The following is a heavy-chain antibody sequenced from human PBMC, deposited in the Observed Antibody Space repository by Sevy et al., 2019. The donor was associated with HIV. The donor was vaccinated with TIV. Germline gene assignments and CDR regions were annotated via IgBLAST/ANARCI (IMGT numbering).Heavy chain of an antibody. D-gene: IGHD3-3*01. Sequence: GGSLRLSCAASGFTFSDHYMGWVRQAPGKGLEWVGRSRDKINSYATEYAASVRGRFTISRDDSKNSLYLQMNSLKIEDKAVYYCVREYYDSWSVYRFFYMDVWGKGTTVTVSS. CDR1: GFTFSDHY. CDR2: SRDKINSYAT. CDR3: VREYYDSWSVYRFFYMDV. J-gene: IGHJ6*03. V-gene: IGHV3-72*01.